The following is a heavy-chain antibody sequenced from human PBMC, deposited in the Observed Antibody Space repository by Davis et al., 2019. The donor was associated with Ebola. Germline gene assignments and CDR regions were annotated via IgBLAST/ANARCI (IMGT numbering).Heavy chain of an antibody. D-gene: IGHD6-19*01. J-gene: IGHJ3*02. V-gene: IGHV1-3*01. CDR3: ARDTAYSSGSDI. CDR2: INAGNGNT. CDR1: GYTFTSYA. Sequence: AASVKVSCKASGYTFTSYAMHWVRQAPGQRLEWMGWINAGNGNTKYSQKFQGRVTITRDTSASTAYMELRSLRSEDTAVYYCARDTAYSSGSDIWGQGTMVTVSS.